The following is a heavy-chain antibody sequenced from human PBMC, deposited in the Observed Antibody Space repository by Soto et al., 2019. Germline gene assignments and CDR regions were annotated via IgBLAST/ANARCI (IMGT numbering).Heavy chain of an antibody. Sequence: GGSLRLACAASGFTFSSYSMNWVRPAPGKGLEWVSSISISSSYIYYADSVKGRFTISRDNAKNSLYLQMNSLRAEDTAVYYCARDGHCSSSSCYGWAGYYYYYGMDVWGQGTTVTVSS. CDR1: GFTFSSYS. CDR3: ARDGHCSSSSCYGWAGYYYYYGMDV. V-gene: IGHV3-21*01. CDR2: ISISSSYI. D-gene: IGHD2-2*03. J-gene: IGHJ6*02.